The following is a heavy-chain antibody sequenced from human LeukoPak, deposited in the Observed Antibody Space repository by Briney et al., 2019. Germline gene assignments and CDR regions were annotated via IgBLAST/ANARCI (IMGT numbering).Heavy chain of an antibody. CDR3: ATSPRRALANWFDP. V-gene: IGHV4-59*01. D-gene: IGHD3-3*02. CDR1: GGSIKGYH. J-gene: IGHJ5*02. CDR2: IYSNEAT. Sequence: SETLSLTCTVSGGSIKGYHWSWIRQPPGKGLEWIGYIYSNEATEYKPSLKSRVTISVDTSKNQFSLKLSSVTAADTAVYYCATSPRRALANWFDPWGQGTLVTVSS.